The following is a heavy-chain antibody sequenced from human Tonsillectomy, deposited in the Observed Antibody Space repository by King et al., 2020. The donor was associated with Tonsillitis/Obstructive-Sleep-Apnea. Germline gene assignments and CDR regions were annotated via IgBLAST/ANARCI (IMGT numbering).Heavy chain of an antibody. CDR2: IYHSGST. CDR1: GGSISSSNW. D-gene: IGHD2-2*01. V-gene: IGHV4-4*02. J-gene: IGHJ3*02. CDR3: ARGYCSSPSCHGDDAFDI. Sequence: QLQESGPGLVKPSGTLSLTCAVSGGSISSSNWWSWVRQPPGKGLEWIGKIYHSGSTDYNPSLTGRVTISVDKSKNHFSLRLSSVTAADTAVYYCARGYCSSPSCHGDDAFDIWGQGTMVTVSS.